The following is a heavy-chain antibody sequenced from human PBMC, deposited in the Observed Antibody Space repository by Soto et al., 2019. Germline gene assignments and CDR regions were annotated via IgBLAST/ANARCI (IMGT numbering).Heavy chain of an antibody. CDR2: IRSKGYGGTT. CDR1: GFDFSRFG. Sequence: PGGSLRLSCEASGFDFSRFGMNWVRQAPGKGLEWLSFIRSKGYGGTTESAASVRGRFITSRDDSKSIAYLQMNSLKTEDTAVYYCASLTSWSQEYYYGMDVWGQGTTVTVSS. V-gene: IGHV3-49*04. CDR3: ASLTSWSQEYYYGMDV. D-gene: IGHD2-2*01. J-gene: IGHJ6*02.